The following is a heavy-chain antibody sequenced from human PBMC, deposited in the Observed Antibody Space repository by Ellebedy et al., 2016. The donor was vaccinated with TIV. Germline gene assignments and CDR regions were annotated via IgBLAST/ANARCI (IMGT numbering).Heavy chain of an antibody. CDR3: ARGYYYGMDV. CDR2: IKSDGSST. Sequence: GESLKISXAASGFTFTTYWMHWVRQAPGEGLACVSRIKSDGSSTFYADSVKGRFTISRDNAKNTLYLQMNGLRAEDTAMYFCARGYYYGMDVWGQGTTVTVSS. J-gene: IGHJ6*02. V-gene: IGHV3-74*01. CDR1: GFTFTTYW.